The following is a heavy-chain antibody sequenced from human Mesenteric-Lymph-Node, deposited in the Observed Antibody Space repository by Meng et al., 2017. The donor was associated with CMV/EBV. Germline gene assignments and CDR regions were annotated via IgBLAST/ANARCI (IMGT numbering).Heavy chain of an antibody. Sequence: SVKVSCKASGYTFSNYAISWVRQAPGQGLEWMGGIIPIIGKTNYQKRFHGRVTITADRSTSTAYMEMTTLTSEDTAVYYCAWGAWELESLNPWGHGTVVTVSS. CDR3: AWGAWELESLNP. CDR2: IIPIIGKT. V-gene: IGHV1-69*10. CDR1: GYTFSNYA. D-gene: IGHD4-23*01. J-gene: IGHJ5*02.